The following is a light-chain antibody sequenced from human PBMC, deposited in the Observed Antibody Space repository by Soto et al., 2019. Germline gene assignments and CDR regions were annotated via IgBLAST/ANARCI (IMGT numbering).Light chain of an antibody. V-gene: IGLV2-23*01. Sequence: QSALTQPTSVSGSPGQSITVSCTGTSSDIGSYNLVSWYQQYPGKAPRLMLYEGSKRSSGVSNRFSGSKSGNTASLTISGLKAEDEADYYCCSFAGTTAWLFGGGTKLTVL. CDR3: CSFAGTTAWL. J-gene: IGLJ3*02. CDR2: EGS. CDR1: SSDIGSYNL.